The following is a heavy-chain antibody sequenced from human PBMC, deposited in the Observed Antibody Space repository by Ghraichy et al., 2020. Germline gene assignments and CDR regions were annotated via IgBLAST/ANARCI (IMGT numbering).Heavy chain of an antibody. CDR3: ARDKLGVGVEWLLVYYYGMDV. Sequence: SCAASGFTFSDYYMSWIRQAPGKGLEWVSYISSSGSTIYYADSVKGRFTISRDNAKNSLYLQMNSLRAEDTAVYYCARDKLGVGVEWLLVYYYGMDVWGQGTTVTVSS. CDR2: ISSSGSTI. D-gene: IGHD3-3*01. V-gene: IGHV3-11*01. CDR1: GFTFSDYY. J-gene: IGHJ6*02.